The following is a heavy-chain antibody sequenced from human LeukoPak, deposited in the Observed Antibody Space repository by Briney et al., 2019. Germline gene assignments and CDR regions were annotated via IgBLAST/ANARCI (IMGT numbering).Heavy chain of an antibody. V-gene: IGHV3-15*01. CDR3: TTTFYSDSSGSY. CDR1: GFTFSTTW. Sequence: GGSLRLSCVASGFTFSTTWMSWVRQAPGTELEWVGRIKSKISGGTTDYAAPVKGRFTISRDDSKNTLYLQMNSLKTEDTAVYYCTTTFYSDSSGSYWGQGTLVTVSS. D-gene: IGHD3-22*01. J-gene: IGHJ4*02. CDR2: IKSKISGGTT.